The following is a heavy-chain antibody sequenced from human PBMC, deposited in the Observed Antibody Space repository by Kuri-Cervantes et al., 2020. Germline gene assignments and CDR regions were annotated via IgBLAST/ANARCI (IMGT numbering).Heavy chain of an antibody. D-gene: IGHD2-15*01. V-gene: IGHV1-8*01. Sequence: GESLKISCKASGYAFTSYDINWVRQASGQGLEWMGWMNPNSGNTGYAQKFQGRVTMTRNTSISTAYMELSSLRSEDTAVYYCAKGVVAAKRAPTRERGSTTLAYNWFDPWGQGTLVTVSS. CDR3: AKGVVAAKRAPTRERGSTTLAYNWFDP. J-gene: IGHJ5*02. CDR1: GYAFTSYD. CDR2: MNPNSGNT.